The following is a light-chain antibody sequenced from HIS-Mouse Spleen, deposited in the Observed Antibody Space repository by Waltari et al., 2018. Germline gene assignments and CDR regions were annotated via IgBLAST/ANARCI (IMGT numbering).Light chain of an antibody. CDR1: SSVVRSYNL. J-gene: IGLJ2*01. CDR3: CSYAGSSTFEV. CDR2: EGS. Sequence: QSALTQPASVSGSPGQSITISCTGTSSVVRSYNLVSWYQQHPRKAPNLMMYEGSKRPSGVSNRFSGSRSGNTASLRISGLQAEDGADYYCCSYAGSSTFEVFGGGTKLTVL. V-gene: IGLV2-23*03.